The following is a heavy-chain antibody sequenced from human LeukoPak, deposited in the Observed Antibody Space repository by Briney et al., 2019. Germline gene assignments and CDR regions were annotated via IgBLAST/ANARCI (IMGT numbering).Heavy chain of an antibody. Sequence: GASVKVSCKASGYTFTGYYMHWVRQAPGQGLEWMGWINPNSGGTNYAQKFQGRVTMPRDTSISTAYMELSRLRSDDTAVYYCAIPSYSGSYFGYWGQGTLVTVSS. V-gene: IGHV1-2*02. J-gene: IGHJ4*02. CDR3: AIPSYSGSYFGY. D-gene: IGHD1-26*01. CDR2: INPNSGGT. CDR1: GYTFTGYY.